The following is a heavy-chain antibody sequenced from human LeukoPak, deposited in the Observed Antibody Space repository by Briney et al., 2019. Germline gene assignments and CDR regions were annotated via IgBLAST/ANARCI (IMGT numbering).Heavy chain of an antibody. CDR2: IYYSGST. V-gene: IGHV4-31*03. CDR3: ARDEVYGGNSVGWFDP. CDR1: GGSISSGGYY. Sequence: PSETLSLTCTVSGGSISSGGYYWSWLRQHPGKGLEWIGYIYYSGSTYYNPSLKSRVTISVDTSKNQFSLKLSSVTAADTAVYYCARDEVYGGNSVGWFDPWGQGTLVTVSS. D-gene: IGHD4-23*01. J-gene: IGHJ5*02.